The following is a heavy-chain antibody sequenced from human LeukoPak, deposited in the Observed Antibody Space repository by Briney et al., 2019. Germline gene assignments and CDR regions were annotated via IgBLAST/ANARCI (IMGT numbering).Heavy chain of an antibody. CDR2: IKSKTDGGTT. CDR1: GFTFSSYG. Sequence: PGRSLRLSCAASGFTFSSYGMHWVRQAPGKGLEWVGRIKSKTDGGTTDYAAPVKGRFTISRDDSKNTLYLQMNSLKTEDTAVYYCTTGYDSSGILDYWGQGTLVTVSS. V-gene: IGHV3-15*07. D-gene: IGHD3-22*01. CDR3: TTGYDSSGILDY. J-gene: IGHJ4*02.